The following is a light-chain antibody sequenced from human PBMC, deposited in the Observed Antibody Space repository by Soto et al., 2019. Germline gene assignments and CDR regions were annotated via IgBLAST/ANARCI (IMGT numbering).Light chain of an antibody. J-gene: IGLJ1*01. Sequence: QSVLTQPPSVSGSPGQSVTISCTGTSTDFVTYNRVSWYQQPPGTAPKLIVYEASNRPSGVPDRFSGSKSGNTASLTISGLQAEDEANYYCSSFKGTNSFVFGTGTKVIV. CDR3: SSFKGTNSFV. CDR1: STDFVTYNR. V-gene: IGLV2-18*02. CDR2: EAS.